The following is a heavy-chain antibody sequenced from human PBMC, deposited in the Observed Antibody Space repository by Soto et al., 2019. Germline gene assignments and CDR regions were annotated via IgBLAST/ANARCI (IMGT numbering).Heavy chain of an antibody. CDR3: ARDAPPPELLFWGGHNYDYTGMDV. CDR2: ISCYNGKT. Sequence: QVQVVQSGDEVKETGASVRVSCKTSGYSFTAYGISWVRQAPGQGLEWMGWISCYNGKTKYAQKVQGRVTMTTDTPTSPGYRGGGGLSSDDTAIYSCARDAPPPELLFWGGHNYDYTGMDVWGKGTTVPVSS. D-gene: IGHD1-7*01. CDR1: GYSFTAYG. V-gene: IGHV1-18*01. J-gene: IGHJ6*04.